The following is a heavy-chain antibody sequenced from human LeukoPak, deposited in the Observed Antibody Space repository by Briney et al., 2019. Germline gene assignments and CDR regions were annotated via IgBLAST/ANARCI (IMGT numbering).Heavy chain of an antibody. J-gene: IGHJ3*02. D-gene: IGHD3-22*01. V-gene: IGHV3-73*01. CDR1: GFTFSGSA. CDR2: IGSKANSYAT. CDR3: TRHYPGMIVYAFDI. Sequence: PGGSLRLSCAASGFTFSGSAMHWVRQASGKGREGVGRIGSKANSYATAYAAWVKGRFTISRDDSKNTAYLQMNSLKTEDTAVYYCTRHYPGMIVYAFDIWGQGTMVTVSS.